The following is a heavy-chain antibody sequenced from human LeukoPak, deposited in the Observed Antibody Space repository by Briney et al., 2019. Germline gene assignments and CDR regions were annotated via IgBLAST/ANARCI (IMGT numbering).Heavy chain of an antibody. J-gene: IGHJ6*02. D-gene: IGHD1-26*01. CDR2: INSDGSST. V-gene: IGHV3-74*01. CDR1: GFTFSSYW. Sequence: GGSLRLSCAASGFTFSSYWMHWVRQAPGKGLVWVSRINSDGSSTSYADSVKGRFTISRDNAKNTLYLQMNSLRAEDTAVYYCARAHSGSYYGVYYYYYGMDVWGQGTTVTGSS. CDR3: ARAHSGSYYGVYYYYYGMDV.